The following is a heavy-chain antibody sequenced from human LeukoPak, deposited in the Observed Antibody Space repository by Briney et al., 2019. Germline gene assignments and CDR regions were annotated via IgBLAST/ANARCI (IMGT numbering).Heavy chain of an antibody. D-gene: IGHD3-22*01. V-gene: IGHV1-69*05. CDR2: IIPIFGTA. J-gene: IGHJ4*02. Sequence: ASVKVSCKASGGTFSSYAISWVRQAPGQGLEWMGGIIPIFGTANYAQKFQGRVTITTDESTSTAYMELSSLRSEDTAVYYCARALFNADYYDSSGYYDPYFDYWGQGTLVTVSS. CDR3: ARALFNADYYDSSGYYDPYFDY. CDR1: GGTFSSYA.